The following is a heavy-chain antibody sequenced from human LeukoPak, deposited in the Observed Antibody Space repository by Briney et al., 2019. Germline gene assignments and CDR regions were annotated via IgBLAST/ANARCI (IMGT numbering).Heavy chain of an antibody. Sequence: GGSLRLSCAASGFTFSDQSMNWVRQAPGKGLEWVSSISANRLHIFYADSVKGRFTISRDNAKNSLYLQMNDLRVEDTAVYYCVGPDSQFDCWGQGTLVTVSS. CDR2: ISANRLHI. CDR1: GFTFSDQS. D-gene: IGHD3-10*01. CDR3: VGPDSQFDC. J-gene: IGHJ4*02. V-gene: IGHV3-21*01.